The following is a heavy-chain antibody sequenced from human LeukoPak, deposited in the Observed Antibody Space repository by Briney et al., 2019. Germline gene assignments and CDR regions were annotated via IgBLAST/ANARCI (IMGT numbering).Heavy chain of an antibody. J-gene: IGHJ4*02. CDR3: ARGPPSRRGYSGYDYYY. Sequence: PGGSLRLSCAASGFTFSSYGMHWVRQAPGKGLEGVAVIWYDGSNKYYADSVKGRFTISRDNSKNTLYLQMNSLRAEDTAVYYCARGPPSRRGYSGYDYYYWGQGTLVTVSS. CDR1: GFTFSSYG. CDR2: IWYDGSNK. V-gene: IGHV3-33*01. D-gene: IGHD5-12*01.